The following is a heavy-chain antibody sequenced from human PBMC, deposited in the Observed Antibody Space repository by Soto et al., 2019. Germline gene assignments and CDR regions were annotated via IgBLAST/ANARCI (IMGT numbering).Heavy chain of an antibody. CDR2: INPNSGGT. Sequence: PGPPVKVSCKASGYTFTGYYMHWVRQAPGQGLEWMGWINPNSGGTNYAQKFQGRVTMTRDTSISTAYMELSRLRSDDTAVYYCASSRGRRDAFDIWGQGTMVTVSS. CDR1: GYTFTGYY. V-gene: IGHV1-2*02. D-gene: IGHD3-16*01. J-gene: IGHJ3*02. CDR3: ASSRGRRDAFDI.